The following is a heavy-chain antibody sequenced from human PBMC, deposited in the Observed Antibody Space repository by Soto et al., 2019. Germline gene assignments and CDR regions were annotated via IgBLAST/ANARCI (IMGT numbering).Heavy chain of an antibody. D-gene: IGHD2-15*01. Sequence: EVQLLESGGDLVQPGGSLRLSCAASGFTFTSYTMSWVRQAPGKGLEWVSAMSGGSGGTYYADTVKGRFTISSDNSKNTLYLQMHSLRAADTAVYYRAKGYCTGGSCYSRYWYFDLWGRGTLVTVSS. V-gene: IGHV3-23*01. CDR1: GFTFTSYT. CDR2: MSGGSGGT. CDR3: AKGYCTGGSCYSRYWYFDL. J-gene: IGHJ2*01.